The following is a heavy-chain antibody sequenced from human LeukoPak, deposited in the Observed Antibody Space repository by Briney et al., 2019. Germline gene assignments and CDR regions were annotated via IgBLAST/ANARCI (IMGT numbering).Heavy chain of an antibody. CDR3: ARDLCHDSSGYSDY. V-gene: IGHV3-53*01. D-gene: IGHD3-22*01. Sequence: PGGSLRLSCAASGFTVSSNYMSWVRQAPGKGLEWVSVIYSGGSTYYADSVKGRFTISRDNSKNTLYLQMNSLRAEDTAVYYCARDLCHDSSGYSDYWGQGTLVTVSS. CDR1: GFTVSSNY. CDR2: IYSGGST. J-gene: IGHJ4*02.